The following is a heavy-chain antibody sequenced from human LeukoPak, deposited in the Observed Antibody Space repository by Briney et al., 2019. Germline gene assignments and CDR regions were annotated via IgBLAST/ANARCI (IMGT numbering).Heavy chain of an antibody. V-gene: IGHV1-69*05. D-gene: IGHD6-13*01. J-gene: IGHJ4*02. Sequence: SVNVSCKASGGTFSSYAISWVRQAPGQGLEWMGGIIPIFGTANYAQKFQGRVTITTDESTSTAYMELSSLRSEDTVVYYCARAPPIAAAGTGVYYFDYWGQGTLVTVSS. CDR3: ARAPPIAAAGTGVYYFDY. CDR2: IIPIFGTA. CDR1: GGTFSSYA.